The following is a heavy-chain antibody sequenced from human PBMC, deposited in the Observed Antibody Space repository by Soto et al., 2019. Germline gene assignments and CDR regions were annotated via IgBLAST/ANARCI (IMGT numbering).Heavy chain of an antibody. CDR3: AKGPHTNVGWPYYFES. V-gene: IGHV3-48*02. CDR1: GFSLANYP. CDR2: SSPRGDTI. D-gene: IGHD6-19*01. Sequence: GGSLRLSCAASGFSLANYPMDWVRQTPGKGLEWISYSSPRGDTIYYADSVEGRFTISRDNARNSLSLHMSSLRDEDSALYYCAKGPHTNVGWPYYFESWGQGVPVTVSS. J-gene: IGHJ4*02.